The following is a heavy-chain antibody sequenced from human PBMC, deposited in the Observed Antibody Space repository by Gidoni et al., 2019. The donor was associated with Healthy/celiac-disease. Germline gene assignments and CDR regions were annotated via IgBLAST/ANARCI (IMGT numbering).Heavy chain of an antibody. CDR2: IYWDDDK. CDR1: GFPLSTSGVG. D-gene: IGHD2-15*01. CDR3: ARQYCSGGSCYSDYFDY. V-gene: IGHV2-5*02. J-gene: IGHJ4*02. Sequence: QITLKESGPTLVKPTQTLTLTCTFSGFPLSTSGVGVGWIRQPPGKALEWLALIYWDDDKRYSPSLKSRLTITKDTSKNQVVLTMTNMDPVDTATYYCARQYCSGGSCYSDYFDYWGQGTLVTVSS.